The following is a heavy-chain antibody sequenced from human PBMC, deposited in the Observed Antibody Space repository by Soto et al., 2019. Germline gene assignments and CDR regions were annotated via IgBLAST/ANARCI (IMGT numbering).Heavy chain of an antibody. J-gene: IGHJ5*02. CDR2: ISSSSSYI. Sequence: GGSLRLSCAASGFTFSSYSMNWVRQAPGKGLEWVSSISSSSSYIYYADSVKGRFTISRDNAKNSLYLQMNSLRAEDTAVYYCARGPVLRLAWFDPWGQGTLVTVSS. CDR3: ARGPVLRLAWFDP. CDR1: GFTFSSYS. D-gene: IGHD3-16*01. V-gene: IGHV3-21*01.